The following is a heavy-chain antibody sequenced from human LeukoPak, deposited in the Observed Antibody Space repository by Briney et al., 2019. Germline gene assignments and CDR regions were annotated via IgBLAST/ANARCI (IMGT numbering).Heavy chain of an antibody. V-gene: IGHV3-23*01. J-gene: IGHJ4*02. Sequence: PGGSLRLSCAASGFTFSSYAMSWVRQAPGKGLEWVSAISGSGGSTYYADSVKGRFTISRDNSKNTLYLQMNSLRAEDTAVYYCAKLYCSGGSCFYCFDYWGQGTLVTVSS. CDR3: AKLYCSGGSCFYCFDY. CDR2: ISGSGGST. CDR1: GFTFSSYA. D-gene: IGHD2-15*01.